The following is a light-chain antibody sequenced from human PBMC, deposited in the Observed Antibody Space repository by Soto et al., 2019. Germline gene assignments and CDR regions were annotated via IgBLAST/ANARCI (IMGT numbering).Light chain of an antibody. CDR3: QQRSNWPRT. J-gene: IGKJ5*01. CDR2: DAS. Sequence: EIVWTQSPGTLSLWPGERATLSCMASQSVSSYLAWYQQKPGQAPRLLIYDASNRATGIPARFSGSGSGTDFTLTISSLEPEDFAVYYCQQRSNWPRTFGQGTRLEIK. V-gene: IGKV3-11*01. CDR1: QSVSSY.